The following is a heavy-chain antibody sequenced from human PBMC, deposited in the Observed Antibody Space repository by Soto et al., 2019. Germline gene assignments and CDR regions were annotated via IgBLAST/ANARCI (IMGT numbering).Heavy chain of an antibody. CDR3: AGQYPFDSSCYHLNF. D-gene: IGHD3-22*01. CDR2: IYYRGNT. V-gene: IGHV4-39*01. Sequence: SETLSLTCSVSGASITSTSSYWGWIRQPPGKGLEWIAIIYYRGNTYYNPSLRSRLTISVDTSQHQFSLKLTSVTAADAAVYYCAGQYPFDSSCYHLNFWGLGTLVTVSS. CDR1: GASITSTSSY. J-gene: IGHJ4*02.